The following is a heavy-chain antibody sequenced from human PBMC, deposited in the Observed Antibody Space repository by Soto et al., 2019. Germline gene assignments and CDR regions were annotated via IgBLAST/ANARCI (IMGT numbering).Heavy chain of an antibody. CDR2: ISGSGGST. CDR3: AKDQVVISATPDY. V-gene: IGHV3-23*01. J-gene: IGHJ4*02. Sequence: PGGSLRLSCAASGFTFSSYAMNWVRQAPGKGLEWVSGISGSGGSTFYADSVKGRFTISRDNSKNTLYLQMNSLRAEDAAVYYCAKDQVVISATPDYWGQGALVTVSS. CDR1: GFTFSSYA. D-gene: IGHD2-15*01.